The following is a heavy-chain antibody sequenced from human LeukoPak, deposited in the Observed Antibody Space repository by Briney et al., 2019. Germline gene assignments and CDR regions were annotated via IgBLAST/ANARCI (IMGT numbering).Heavy chain of an antibody. CDR2: IKQDGSEK. J-gene: IGHJ6*02. D-gene: IGHD2-21*01. CDR3: AKYCGGDCYGMDV. Sequence: GESLRLSCTASGFTFSSYWMSWVRQAPGEGLEWVANIKQDGSEKDYVDSVKGRFTISRDNAKNSLYLQMNSLRAEDTAVYYCAKYCGGDCYGMDVWGQGTTVTVSS. CDR1: GFTFSSYW. V-gene: IGHV3-7*01.